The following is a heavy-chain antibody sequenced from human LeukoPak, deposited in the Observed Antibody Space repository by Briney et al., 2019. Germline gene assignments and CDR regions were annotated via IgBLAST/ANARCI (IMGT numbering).Heavy chain of an antibody. CDR1: GYTFTSYA. Sequence: EASVKVSCAASGYTFTSYAMNWVRQAPGQGLEWMGWINPNSGGTNYAQKFQGWVTMTRDTSISTAYMELSRLRSDDTAVYYCARDGALEVATIPDYWGQGTLVTVSS. CDR3: ARDGALEVATIPDY. CDR2: INPNSGGT. D-gene: IGHD5-24*01. J-gene: IGHJ4*02. V-gene: IGHV1-2*04.